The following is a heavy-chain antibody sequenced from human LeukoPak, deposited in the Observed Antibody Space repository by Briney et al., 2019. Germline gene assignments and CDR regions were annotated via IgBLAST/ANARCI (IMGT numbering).Heavy chain of an antibody. D-gene: IGHD1-26*01. CDR2: IWYDGSNK. J-gene: IGHJ4*02. Sequence: PGGSLRLSCAASGFTFSSYGMHWVRQAPGKGLEWVAAIWYDGSNKYYADSVKGRFTISRDNSKNTLYLQMNSLRAEDTAVYYCARESLGGSPGYFDCWGQGTLVTVSS. CDR3: ARESLGGSPGYFDC. CDR1: GFTFSSYG. V-gene: IGHV3-33*01.